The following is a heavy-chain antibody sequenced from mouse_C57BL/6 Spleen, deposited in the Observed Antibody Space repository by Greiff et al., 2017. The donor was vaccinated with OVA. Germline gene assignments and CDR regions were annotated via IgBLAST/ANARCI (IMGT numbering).Heavy chain of an antibody. V-gene: IGHV1-67*01. J-gene: IGHJ3*01. Sequence: QVHVKQSGPELVRPGVSVKISCKGSGYTFTDYAMHWVKQSHAKSLEWIGVISTYYGDASYNQKFKDKATMTVDKSSSTAYMELARLTSEDSAVYYCARISNYYGSSPFAYWGQGTLVTVSA. CDR3: ARISNYYGSSPFAY. CDR1: GYTFTDYA. D-gene: IGHD1-1*01. CDR2: ISTYYGDA.